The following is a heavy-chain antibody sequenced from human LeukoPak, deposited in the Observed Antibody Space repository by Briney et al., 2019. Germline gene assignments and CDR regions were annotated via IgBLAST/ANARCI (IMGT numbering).Heavy chain of an antibody. CDR2: ISYDGSNK. CDR1: GFTFSSYA. J-gene: IGHJ4*02. D-gene: IGHD3-3*01. V-gene: IGHV3-30-3*01. Sequence: GGSLRLPCAASGFTFSSYAMHWVRQAPGKGLEWVAVISYDGSNKYYADSVKGRFTISRDNSKNTLYLQMNSLRAEDTAVYYCARDLDSVLDDFWSGRSGSLDYWGQGTLVTVSS. CDR3: ARDLDSVLDDFWSGRSGSLDY.